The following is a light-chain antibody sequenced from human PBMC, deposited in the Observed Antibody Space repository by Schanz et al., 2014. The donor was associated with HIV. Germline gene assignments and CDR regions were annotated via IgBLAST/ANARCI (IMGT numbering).Light chain of an antibody. CDR1: QSLLHSNGYNY. V-gene: IGKV2-28*01. CDR2: LGS. J-gene: IGKJ2*01. CDR3: MQPLQTYT. Sequence: DIVMTQSPLSLPVTPGEPASISCRSSQSLLHSNGYNYLDWYLQKPGQSPRLLIYLGSNRASGVPERFSGSGSGTDFTLKISRVEAEDVGVYYCMQPLQTYTFGQGTKLEIK.